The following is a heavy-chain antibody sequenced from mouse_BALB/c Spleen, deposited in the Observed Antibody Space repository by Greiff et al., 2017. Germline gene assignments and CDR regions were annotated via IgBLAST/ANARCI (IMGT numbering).Heavy chain of an antibody. D-gene: IGHD1-1*01. Sequence: EVQLVESGPSLVKPSQTLSLTCSVTGDSFTSGYWNWIRNFPGNKLEYMGYISYSGSTYYNPSLNSRISITRDTSKNQYYLTVNSVNTEDTAPYYCASVWGYGSSVFAYWGQGTLVTVSA. V-gene: IGHV3-8*02. CDR1: GDSFTSGY. CDR3: ASVWGYGSSVFAY. J-gene: IGHJ3*01. CDR2: ISYSGST.